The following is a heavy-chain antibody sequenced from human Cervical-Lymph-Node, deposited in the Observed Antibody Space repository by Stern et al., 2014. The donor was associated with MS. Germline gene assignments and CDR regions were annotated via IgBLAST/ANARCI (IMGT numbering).Heavy chain of an antibody. V-gene: IGHV1-69*01. D-gene: IGHD4-11*01. CDR3: ALRRSYYVY. CDR1: GDTFSSYA. CDR2: LIPFFGAT. Sequence: VQLLQSGSAVKKPGSSVKVSCKPSGDTFSSYALSWVRQAPGQGLEWVGGLIPFFGATRYGQKFQGRVTITPEESTGTAFMELTNLTSDDTAVYYCALRRSYYVYWGQGTLITVSS. J-gene: IGHJ4*02.